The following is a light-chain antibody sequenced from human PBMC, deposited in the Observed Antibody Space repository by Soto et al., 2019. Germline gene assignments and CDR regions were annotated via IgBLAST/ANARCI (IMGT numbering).Light chain of an antibody. CDR2: DAS. J-gene: IGKJ1*01. CDR1: QSVSSY. Sequence: EIVLTHSPATLSLSPGERAALSCRASQSVSSYLAWYQQKPGQAPRLLIYDASNRATGIPARFSGSGSGTDFTLTISSLEPEDFAVYYCQQRSNWPRTFGQGTKVDNK. V-gene: IGKV3-11*01. CDR3: QQRSNWPRT.